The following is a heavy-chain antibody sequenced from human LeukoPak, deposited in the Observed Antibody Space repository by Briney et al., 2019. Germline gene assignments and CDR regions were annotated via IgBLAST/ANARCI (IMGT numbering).Heavy chain of an antibody. J-gene: IGHJ4*02. D-gene: IGHD5-24*01. V-gene: IGHV4-4*09. CDR1: GVSISTYY. Sequence: SETLSLTCTVSGVSISTYYLSWFRQPPGKGLEWVGHIHNSGRTNYNPSLKSRLTISSDTSKNQFSLMLTSVTAADMAVYFCASGSGWLTPDGGQGIWVTVSS. CDR2: IHNSGRT. CDR3: ASGSGWLTPD.